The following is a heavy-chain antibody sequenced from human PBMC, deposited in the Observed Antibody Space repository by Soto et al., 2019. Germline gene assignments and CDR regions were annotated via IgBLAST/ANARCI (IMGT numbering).Heavy chain of an antibody. CDR1: GFTFSSYA. J-gene: IGHJ4*02. D-gene: IGHD6-13*01. V-gene: IGHV3-30-3*01. Sequence: GGSLRLSCAASGFTFSSYAMHWVRQAPGKGLEWVAVISYDGSNKYYADSVKGRFTISRDNSKNTLYLQMNSLRAEDTAVYYCARDRSAAAGSQLFDYWGQGTLVTVSS. CDR2: ISYDGSNK. CDR3: ARDRSAAAGSQLFDY.